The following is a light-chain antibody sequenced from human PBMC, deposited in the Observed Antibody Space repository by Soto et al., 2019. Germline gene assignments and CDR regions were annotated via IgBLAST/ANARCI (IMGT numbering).Light chain of an antibody. V-gene: IGKV3-20*01. CDR2: GAS. J-gene: IGKJ4*01. CDR3: QQYGSSPSLT. Sequence: IVMPQSPGTLSLSPGEKATISCRASQNVSSSYLAWYQQKPGQAPRLLIYGASSRATGIPDRFSGSGSGTDFTLAISRLEPEDFAVYYCQQYGSSPSLTFGGGTKV. CDR1: QNVSSSY.